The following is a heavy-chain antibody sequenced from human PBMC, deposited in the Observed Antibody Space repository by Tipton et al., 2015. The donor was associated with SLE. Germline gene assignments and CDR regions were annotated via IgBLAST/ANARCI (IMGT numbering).Heavy chain of an antibody. CDR2: ISSSSNYI. J-gene: IGHJ4*02. V-gene: IGHV3-21*03. CDR3: ARGQYAYGYPHFDY. CDR1: GFTFSSYS. Sequence: SLRLSCAASGFTFSSYSMNWVRQAPGKGLEWVSSISSSSNYIYYADSVKGRFTISRDNAKNSLYLQLNSLRAEDTAVYYCARGQYAYGYPHFDYWGQGTLVTVSS. D-gene: IGHD5-18*01.